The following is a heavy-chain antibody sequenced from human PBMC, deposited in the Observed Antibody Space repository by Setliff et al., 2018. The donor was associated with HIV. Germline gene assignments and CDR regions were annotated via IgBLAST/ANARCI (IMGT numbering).Heavy chain of an antibody. V-gene: IGHV1-8*01. CDR3: AREGLWFGDRGFYMDV. D-gene: IGHD3-10*01. J-gene: IGHJ6*04. CDR1: GYTFTNYD. CDR2: MNPNSGNT. Sequence: ASVKVSCKASGYTFTNYDINWVRQATGQGLEWMGWMNPNSGNTGYAQKFQGRVTMTTDTSTNTAYMELSSLTSDDTAVYYCAREGLWFGDRGFYMDVWGKGTAVTVSS.